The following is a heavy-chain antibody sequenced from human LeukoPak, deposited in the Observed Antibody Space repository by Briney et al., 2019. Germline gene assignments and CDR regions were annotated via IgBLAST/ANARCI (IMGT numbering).Heavy chain of an antibody. J-gene: IGHJ6*03. CDR3: TGGSDEVLSGEYYYYMDV. CDR2: IDRDGRVQ. V-gene: IGHV3-7*01. Sequence: PGGSLRLSCTASGFTTHYWLNWVRQSPGKGLEWVANIDRDGRVQHYVDSVEGRFTISRDSAMNSLALQMHSLRAEDTAVYYCTGGSDEVLSGEYYYYMDVWGTGTTVTVSS. CDR1: GFTTHYW. D-gene: IGHD2/OR15-2a*01.